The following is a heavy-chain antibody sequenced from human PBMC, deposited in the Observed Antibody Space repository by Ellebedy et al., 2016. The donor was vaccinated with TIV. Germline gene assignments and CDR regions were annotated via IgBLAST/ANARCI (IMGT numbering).Heavy chain of an antibody. V-gene: IGHV3-23*01. CDR1: GFTFSSYA. CDR2: ISGSGGST. CDR3: ARAPYSYYGMDV. D-gene: IGHD1-26*01. J-gene: IGHJ6*02. Sequence: GESLKISCAASGFTFSSYAMSWVRQAPGKGLEWVSAISGSGGSTYYADSVKGRFTISRDNSKNTLYLQMNSLRAEDTAVYYCARAPYSYYGMDVWGQGTTVTVSS.